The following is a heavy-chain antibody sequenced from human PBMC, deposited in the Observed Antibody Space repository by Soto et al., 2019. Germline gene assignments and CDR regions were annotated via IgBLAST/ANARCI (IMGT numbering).Heavy chain of an antibody. CDR1: GFTFTNYW. D-gene: IGHD2-2*01. CDR3: ARPTRTYQSVFDY. J-gene: IGHJ4*02. Sequence: GESLKISCQASGFTFTNYWIGWVRQMPGKGLEWMGIIYPGNSDTRYSPSFQGQVTISADKSITTAYLQWSSLKASDSAMYYCARPTRTYQSVFDYWGQGTLVTVSS. CDR2: IYPGNSDT. V-gene: IGHV5-51*01.